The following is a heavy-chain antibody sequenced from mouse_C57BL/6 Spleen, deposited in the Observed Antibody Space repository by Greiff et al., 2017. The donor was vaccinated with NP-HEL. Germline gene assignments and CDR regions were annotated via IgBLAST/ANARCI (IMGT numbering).Heavy chain of an antibody. Sequence: QVQLQQPGAELVMPGASVKLSCKASGYTFTSYWMHWVKQRPGQGLEWIGEIDPSDSYTNYNQKFKGKSTLTVDKSSSTAYMQLSSLTSEDSAVYYCARGSMVTGEGEFAYWGQGTLVTVSA. V-gene: IGHV1-69*01. CDR3: ARGSMVTGEGEFAY. CDR1: GYTFTSYW. J-gene: IGHJ3*01. D-gene: IGHD2-2*01. CDR2: IDPSDSYT.